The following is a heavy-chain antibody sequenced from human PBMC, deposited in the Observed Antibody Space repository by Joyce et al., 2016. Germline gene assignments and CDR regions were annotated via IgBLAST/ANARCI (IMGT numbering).Heavy chain of an antibody. J-gene: IGHJ4*02. CDR2: ISGSGGTT. Sequence: EAQLLESGGGLVQPGGSLRLSCAVSGIPFSTYAMSWVRQAPGKGLGWFSSISGSGGTTFSADSVRGRFTISRDNSKNMLYLQMNTLRAEDTAVYFCAKHYYDASGHFDYWGQGTLVTVSS. V-gene: IGHV3-23*01. D-gene: IGHD3-22*01. CDR3: AKHYYDASGHFDY. CDR1: GIPFSTYA.